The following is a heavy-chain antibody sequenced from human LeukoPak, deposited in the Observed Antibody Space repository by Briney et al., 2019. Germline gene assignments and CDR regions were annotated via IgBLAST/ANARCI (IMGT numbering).Heavy chain of an antibody. D-gene: IGHD2-2*01. V-gene: IGHV3-23*01. CDR3: AKGGDCSSTRCYFAPFDP. Sequence: GGSLRLSCAASGFTFSSYTMSWVRQAPGRGLEWVSAISGSGGSTYYADSVKGRFTISRDNSKNTLYMQMNSLRDEDTAVYYCAKGGDCSSTRCYFAPFDPWGQGTLVTVSS. CDR1: GFTFSSYT. J-gene: IGHJ5*02. CDR2: ISGSGGST.